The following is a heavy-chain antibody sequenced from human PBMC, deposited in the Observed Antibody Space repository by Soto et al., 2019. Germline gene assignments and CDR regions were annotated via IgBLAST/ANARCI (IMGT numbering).Heavy chain of an antibody. J-gene: IGHJ6*02. Sequence: EVQLVETGGDLIQPGGSLRLSCAASGFTVSSDSMTWVRQAPGKGLEWISIIYSDNNTDYADSVTGRFSISRDTSKNISYLQMNSLRAEDTAEYYCARHYSAMGVWGQGTTVTVSS. CDR1: GFTVSSDS. V-gene: IGHV3-53*02. CDR3: ARHYSAMGV. CDR2: IYSDNNT.